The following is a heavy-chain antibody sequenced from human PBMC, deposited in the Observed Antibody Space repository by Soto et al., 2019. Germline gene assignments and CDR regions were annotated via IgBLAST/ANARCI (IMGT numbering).Heavy chain of an antibody. Sequence: QVQLQQWGAGLLKPSETLSLTCAVYGGSFSVYYWSWIRQPPGKGLEWIGEINHSGSTNYNPSLKSRLTISVDTSKSQVSLKLSSVTAADTAAYYCARGIRIYYGSGSDTSYFYYGMDVWGQGTTVSVSS. CDR3: ARGIRIYYGSGSDTSYFYYGMDV. D-gene: IGHD3-10*01. CDR1: GGSFSVYY. V-gene: IGHV4-34*01. J-gene: IGHJ6*02. CDR2: INHSGST.